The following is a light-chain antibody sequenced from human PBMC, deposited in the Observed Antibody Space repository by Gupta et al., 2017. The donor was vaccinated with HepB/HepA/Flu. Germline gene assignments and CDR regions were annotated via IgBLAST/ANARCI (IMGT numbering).Light chain of an antibody. V-gene: IGKV1-5*03. J-gene: IGKJ2*01. CDR3: QQYGYYRS. Sequence: TLSASVGDRVTITCRASHNINPWLAWYQHRPGKAPKLLMYQASILQSGVPSRFSGSGSGTQFTLTSTSLQPDDSATYYCQQYGYYRSFGQGTRLEIK. CDR1: HNINPW. CDR2: QAS.